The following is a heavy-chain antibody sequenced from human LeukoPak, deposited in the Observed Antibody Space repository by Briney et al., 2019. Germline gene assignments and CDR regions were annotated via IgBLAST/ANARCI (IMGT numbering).Heavy chain of an antibody. CDR1: GGSISSYY. D-gene: IGHD3-3*01. Sequence: SETLSLTCTVSGGSISSYYWSWIRQPAGKGLEWIGRIYTSGSTNYNPSLKSRVTMSVDTSKNQFSLKLSSVTAADTAVYYCAKFTKNYDFWSGQGSEGHDAFDIWGQGTMVTVSS. J-gene: IGHJ3*02. CDR2: IYTSGST. V-gene: IGHV4-4*07. CDR3: AKFTKNYDFWSGQGSEGHDAFDI.